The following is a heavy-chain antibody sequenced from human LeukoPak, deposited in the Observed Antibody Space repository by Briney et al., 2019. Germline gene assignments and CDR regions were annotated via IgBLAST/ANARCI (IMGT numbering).Heavy chain of an antibody. CDR2: IYYSGST. CDR3: ARGLTAAAGTGY. CDR1: GGSISSSSYY. D-gene: IGHD6-13*01. J-gene: IGHJ4*02. V-gene: IGHV4-39*07. Sequence: SETLSLTCTVSGGSISSSSYYWGWIRQPPGKGLEWIGSIYYSGSTYYNPSLKSRVTISVDTSKNQFSLKLSSVTAADTAVYYCARGLTAAAGTGYWGQGTLVTVSS.